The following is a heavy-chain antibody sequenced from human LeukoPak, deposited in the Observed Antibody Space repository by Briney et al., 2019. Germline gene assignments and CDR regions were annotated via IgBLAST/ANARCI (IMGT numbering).Heavy chain of an antibody. V-gene: IGHV3-23*01. J-gene: IGHJ4*02. CDR1: GFTFSSYG. CDR3: ARYVAAFDY. D-gene: IGHD6-6*01. Sequence: PGGSLRLSCAASGFTFSSYGMSWVRQAPGKGLEWVSTISGSGGGTYYADSVKGRFTISRDNAKNSLYLQMNSLRAEDTAVYYCARYVAAFDYWGQGALVTVSS. CDR2: ISGSGGGT.